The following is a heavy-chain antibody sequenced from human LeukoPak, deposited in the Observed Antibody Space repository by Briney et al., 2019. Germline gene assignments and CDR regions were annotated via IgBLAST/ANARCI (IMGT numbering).Heavy chain of an antibody. CDR3: AKTGSSSYRWSNWFDP. CDR2: ISGSGGST. J-gene: IGHJ5*02. D-gene: IGHD6-6*01. CDR1: GFTFSSYA. Sequence: PGGSLRLSCAASGFTFSSYAMSWVRQAPGKGLEWVSAISGSGGSTYYADSVKGRFTISRDNSKNTLYLQMNSLRAEDTAVYYCAKTGSSSYRWSNWFDPWGQGTLVTVSS. V-gene: IGHV3-23*01.